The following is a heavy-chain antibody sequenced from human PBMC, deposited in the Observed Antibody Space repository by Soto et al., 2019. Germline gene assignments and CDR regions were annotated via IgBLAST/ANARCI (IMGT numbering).Heavy chain of an antibody. CDR1: GGSISSYY. CDR3: SRISSRCYYYYGMDV. V-gene: IGHV4-59*01. D-gene: IGHD6-6*01. CDR2: IYYSGST. J-gene: IGHJ6*02. Sequence: LSLTCTVSGGSISSYYWSWIRQPPGKGLEWMGYIYYSGSTNYNPSLKSRVTISVDTSKNQFSLKLSSVTAADTAVYYCSRISSRCYYYYGMDVWGQGTTVTVSS.